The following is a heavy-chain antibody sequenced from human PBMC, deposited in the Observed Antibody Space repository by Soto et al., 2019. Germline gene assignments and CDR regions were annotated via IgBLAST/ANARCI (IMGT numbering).Heavy chain of an antibody. V-gene: IGHV3-30-3*01. CDR1: GFTFSSYA. Sequence: QVQLVESGGGVVQPGRSLRLSCAASGFTFSSYAMHWVRQAPGKGLEWVAVISYDGSNKYYADSVKGRFTISRDNSKNTLYLQMNILRAEDTAVYYCAREGEAGYYYNAFDIWGQGTMVTVSS. D-gene: IGHD3-22*01. CDR2: ISYDGSNK. J-gene: IGHJ3*02. CDR3: AREGEAGYYYNAFDI.